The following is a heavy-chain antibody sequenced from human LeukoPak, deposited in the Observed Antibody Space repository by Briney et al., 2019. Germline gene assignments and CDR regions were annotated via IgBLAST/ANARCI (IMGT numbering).Heavy chain of an antibody. CDR1: GYTFTSYY. J-gene: IGHJ4*02. D-gene: IGHD4-11*01. Sequence: GASVKVSCKASGYTFTSYYIHWMRQPPGQGLEWMGIINPGSGTTTYAQKFQGRVTMTRDTSTSTVYMELSSLRSEDTAVYYCARGISGGSTVTYFFDYWGQGTLVTVSS. CDR3: ARGISGGSTVTYFFDY. V-gene: IGHV1-46*01. CDR2: INPGSGTT.